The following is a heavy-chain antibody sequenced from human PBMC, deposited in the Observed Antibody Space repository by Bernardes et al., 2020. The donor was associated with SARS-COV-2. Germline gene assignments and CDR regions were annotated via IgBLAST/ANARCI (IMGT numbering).Heavy chain of an antibody. CDR3: ARGGSGSAASFDI. Sequence: ASVKVSCKASGYTFTSHGITWVRQAPGQGLEWVGWISSYNGMTYYAQKFQGRVTMTTDTPTSTAYMELRSLRSDDTAVYYCARGGSGSAASFDIWGQGTRVTVSS. CDR2: ISSYNGMT. CDR1: GYTFTSHG. V-gene: IGHV1-18*04. J-gene: IGHJ3*02. D-gene: IGHD3-10*01.